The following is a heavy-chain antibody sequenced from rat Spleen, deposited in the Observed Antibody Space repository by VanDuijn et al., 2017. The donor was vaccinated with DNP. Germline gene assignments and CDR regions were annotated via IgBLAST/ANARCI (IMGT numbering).Heavy chain of an antibody. V-gene: IGHV5-7*01. Sequence: EVQLVESGGGLVQPGRSLKLSCAASGFTFSDYNMAWVRQAPKKGLEWVATIFYDGISTYYGDSVKGRFTISRDNAESTLYLQMDSLRSEDTATYYCVRPLGYSSYGFAYWGQGTLVTVSS. CDR2: IFYDGIST. CDR1: GFTFSDYN. CDR3: VRPLGYSSYGFAY. D-gene: IGHD1-2*01. J-gene: IGHJ3*01.